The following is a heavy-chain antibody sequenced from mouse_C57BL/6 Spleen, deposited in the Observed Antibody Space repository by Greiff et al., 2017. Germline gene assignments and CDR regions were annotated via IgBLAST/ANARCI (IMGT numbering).Heavy chain of an antibody. CDR3: ARDRRDYYGSSPYWYFDV. CDR2: SNYDGSST. Sequence: EVKVVESEGGLVQPGSSMKISCTASGFTFSDYYMAWVRQVPAKGLEWVANSNYDGSSTYYLDSLKSRFIISIDNAKNILYLQVSSLQSEDTAAYYCARDRRDYYGSSPYWYFDVWGTGTTVTVSS. J-gene: IGHJ1*03. V-gene: IGHV5-16*01. D-gene: IGHD1-1*01. CDR1: GFTFSDYY.